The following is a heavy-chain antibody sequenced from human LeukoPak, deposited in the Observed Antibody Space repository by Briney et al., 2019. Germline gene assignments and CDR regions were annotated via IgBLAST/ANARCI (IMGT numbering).Heavy chain of an antibody. D-gene: IGHD6-13*01. CDR2: IYYSGST. V-gene: IGHV4-59*08. CDR3: ERRTAAGNYFDY. CDR1: GGSISSYY. J-gene: IGHJ4*02. Sequence: PSETLSLTCTVSGGSISSYYWSWIRQPPGKGLEWIGYIYYSGSTNYNPSLKSRVTISVDTSKNQFSLKLSSVTAADTAVYYCERRTAAGNYFDYWGQGTLVTVSS.